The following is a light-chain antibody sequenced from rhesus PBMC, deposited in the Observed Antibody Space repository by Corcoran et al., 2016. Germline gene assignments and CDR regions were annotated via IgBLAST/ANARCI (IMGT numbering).Light chain of an antibody. CDR3: QQGYNTPWT. Sequence: DIQMTQSPSSLSASVGDKVTITCRASQDINNWLAWYQQKPGKAPQLLIYSTSTLESWVPSRFSGSGSGTDYILTITNLQPEDFATYYCQQGYNTPWTFGQGTKVEI. CDR1: QDINNW. V-gene: IGKV1-18*01. CDR2: STS. J-gene: IGKJ1*01.